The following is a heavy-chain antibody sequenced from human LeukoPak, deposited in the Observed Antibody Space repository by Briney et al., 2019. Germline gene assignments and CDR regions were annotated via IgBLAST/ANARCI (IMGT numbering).Heavy chain of an antibody. CDR3: ARTPLRGWGYFDY. CDR1: GYTFTGYA. D-gene: IGHD3-10*01. CDR2: INAGNGNT. Sequence: ASVKVSCKASGYTFTGYAMHWVRQAPGQRLEWMGWINAGNGNTKYSQKFQGRVTITRDTSASTAYMELSSLRSEDTAVYYCARTPLRGWGYFDYWGQGTLVTVSS. V-gene: IGHV1-3*01. J-gene: IGHJ4*02.